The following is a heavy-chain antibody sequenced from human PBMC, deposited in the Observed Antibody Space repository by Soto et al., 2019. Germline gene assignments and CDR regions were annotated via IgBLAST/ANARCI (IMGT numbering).Heavy chain of an antibody. CDR1: GYTLTELS. CDR3: ATPVDQRVYAL. J-gene: IGHJ4*02. CDR2: FDPEDGET. Sequence: ASVKVSCKVSGYTLTELSMHWVRQTPGKGLEWMGGFDPEDGETIYAQKFQGRVTMTEDASTDTAYMELSSLRSEDTAVYYCATPVDQRVYALWGQGTLVTVSS. V-gene: IGHV1-24*01. D-gene: IGHD2-8*01.